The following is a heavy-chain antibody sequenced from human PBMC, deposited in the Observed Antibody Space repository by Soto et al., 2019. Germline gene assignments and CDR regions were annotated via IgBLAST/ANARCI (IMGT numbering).Heavy chain of an antibody. CDR2: ISPLNGNT. D-gene: IGHD5-18*01. Sequence: QAQLVQSGAEVKKPGASVNVSCKASGYDYVTYAITWVRQMPGQGLEWMGWISPLNGNTNYAQNFQGRVTMTTDTSTRIVHLELRSLRSDDTAVYYCARRVQVWLPDYYGMDVWGQGTTVTVSS. J-gene: IGHJ6*02. V-gene: IGHV1-18*01. CDR1: GYDYVTYA. CDR3: ARRVQVWLPDYYGMDV.